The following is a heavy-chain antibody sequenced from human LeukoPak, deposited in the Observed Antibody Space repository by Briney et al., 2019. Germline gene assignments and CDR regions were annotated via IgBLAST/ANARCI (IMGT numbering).Heavy chain of an antibody. Sequence: PGGSLRLSCAASGFTFSDHYMDWVRQAPGKGLEWVGRIRGKANSYSTEYAASVKGRFTISRDDSENSLYVQINSLKTEDTAVYYCARGGSYRHFDYWGQGTLVTVSS. J-gene: IGHJ4*02. CDR3: ARGGSYRHFDY. V-gene: IGHV3-72*01. D-gene: IGHD1-26*01. CDR2: IRGKANSYST. CDR1: GFTFSDHY.